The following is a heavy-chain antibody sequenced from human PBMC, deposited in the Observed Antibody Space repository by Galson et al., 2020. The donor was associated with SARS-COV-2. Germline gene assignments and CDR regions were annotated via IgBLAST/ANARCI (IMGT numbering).Heavy chain of an antibody. CDR1: GGAISSGSYY. CDR2: IYTSGST. CDR3: ARYVILTNLDY. D-gene: IGHD3-9*01. Sequence: SETLSLTCTVSGGAISSGSYYWSWIRQPAGKGLEWIGRIYTSGSTNYNPSLKSRVTTSVDTTKNQFSLKLSSVTAADTAVYYCARYVILTNLDYWGQGTLVTVSS. V-gene: IGHV4-61*02. J-gene: IGHJ4*02.